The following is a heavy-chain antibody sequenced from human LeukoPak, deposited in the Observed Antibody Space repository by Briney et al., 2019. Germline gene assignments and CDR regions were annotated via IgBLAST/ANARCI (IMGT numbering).Heavy chain of an antibody. J-gene: IGHJ5*02. D-gene: IGHD3-10*01. Sequence: PSETLSLTCTVSGGPINTDYWNWIRQPPGKGLEWIGYIYYTGRTNYNPSFKSRLTISVDTSKNQFSLKLSSVTAADTAVYYCARDPVSGPNWFDPWGQGTLVTVSS. CDR1: GGPINTDY. CDR3: ARDPVSGPNWFDP. V-gene: IGHV4-59*12. CDR2: IYYTGRT.